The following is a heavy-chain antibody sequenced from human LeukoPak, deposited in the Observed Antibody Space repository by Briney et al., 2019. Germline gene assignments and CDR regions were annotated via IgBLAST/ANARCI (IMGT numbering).Heavy chain of an antibody. CDR3: ARAQRPYCSSTSCYKPYYYYYIDV. V-gene: IGHV4-4*07. CDR1: GGSISSYY. CDR2: IYNSGST. Sequence: ASETLSLTCTVSGGSISSYYWSWIRQPAGKGLEWIGRIYNSGSTNYHPSLKSRVTMSVATSKNQFSLKLSSVTAADTAVYYCARAQRPYCSSTSCYKPYYYYYIDVWGKGTTVTISS. J-gene: IGHJ6*03. D-gene: IGHD2-2*02.